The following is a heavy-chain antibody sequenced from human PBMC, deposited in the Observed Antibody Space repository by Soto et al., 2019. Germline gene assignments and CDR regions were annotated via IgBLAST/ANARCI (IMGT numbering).Heavy chain of an antibody. CDR1: GFTFSSYS. Sequence: PGGSLRLSCAASGFTFSSYSMNWVRQAPGKGLEWVSSIGSSSSYIYYADSVKGRFTISRDNAKNSLYLQMNSLRAEDTAVYYCARGVGYSYGLFYYFDYWGQGTLVTVSS. J-gene: IGHJ4*02. D-gene: IGHD5-18*01. CDR3: ARGVGYSYGLFYYFDY. CDR2: IGSSSSYI. V-gene: IGHV3-21*01.